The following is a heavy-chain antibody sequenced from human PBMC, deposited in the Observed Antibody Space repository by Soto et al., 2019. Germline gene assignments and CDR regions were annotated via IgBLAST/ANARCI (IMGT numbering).Heavy chain of an antibody. Sequence: GGSLRLSCSASGFTFSSYGMHWVRQAPGKGLEYVSVITSNGGSTYYADSVKGRFTISRDNSKNTLYLQMSSLRVEDTAVYYCRIAGAFDHWGQGALVTVSS. CDR1: GFTFSSYG. CDR2: ITSNGGST. CDR3: RIAGAFDH. V-gene: IGHV3-64D*06. J-gene: IGHJ4*02. D-gene: IGHD1-26*01.